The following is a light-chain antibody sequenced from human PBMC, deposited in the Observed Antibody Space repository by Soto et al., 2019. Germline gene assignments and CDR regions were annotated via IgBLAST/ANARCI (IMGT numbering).Light chain of an antibody. Sequence: EIVMTQSPATLSVSPGERATLSCRASQSVNSNLAWYQQRPGQPPRVLIYGASISATGIPARFSGGGSGTEFTLTISSLQSEDVVVYCCQQYNNWPITFGQGTRLEIK. CDR2: GAS. CDR1: QSVNSN. CDR3: QQYNNWPIT. J-gene: IGKJ5*01. V-gene: IGKV3-15*01.